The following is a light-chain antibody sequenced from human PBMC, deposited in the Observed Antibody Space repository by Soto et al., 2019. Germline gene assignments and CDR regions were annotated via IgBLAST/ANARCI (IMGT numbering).Light chain of an antibody. CDR3: CSYTSSTNYV. J-gene: IGLJ1*01. Sequence: QPVLTQPASVSGSPGQSITISCTGASSDVSIYNYVSWYQQHPGKAPKLMIYEVSNRPSGVSNRFSGAKSGNTASLTISGLQVEDEADYYCCSYTSSTNYVFGAGTKVTVL. CDR2: EVS. V-gene: IGLV2-14*01. CDR1: SSDVSIYNY.